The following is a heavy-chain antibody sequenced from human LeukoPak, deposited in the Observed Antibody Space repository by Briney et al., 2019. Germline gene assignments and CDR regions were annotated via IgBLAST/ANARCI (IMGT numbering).Heavy chain of an antibody. Sequence: GGSLRLSCAASGFTFSSYSMNWVRQAPGKGLEWVSSISSSSSYIYYADSVKGRFTISRDNAKNSLYLQMNSLRAEDTAVYYCARAGGSSWLYNWFDPWGQGTLVTVSS. CDR3: ARAGGSSWLYNWFDP. V-gene: IGHV3-21*01. CDR1: GFTFSSYS. J-gene: IGHJ5*02. D-gene: IGHD6-13*01. CDR2: ISSSSSYI.